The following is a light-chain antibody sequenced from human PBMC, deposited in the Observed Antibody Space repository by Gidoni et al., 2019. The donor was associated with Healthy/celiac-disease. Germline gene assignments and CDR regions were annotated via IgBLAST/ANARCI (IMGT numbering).Light chain of an antibody. CDR3: QAWYRRWV. Sequence: LTVSISVSVSPGQTASITCSGDKLGDKYACWYQQKPGQSPVLVIYQDNMRPSGIPERFSVYNSGNTGTLTISGTQTMDQADYYRQAWYRRWVFGGGTKLTVL. V-gene: IGLV3-1*01. CDR1: KLGDKY. CDR2: QDN. J-gene: IGLJ3*02.